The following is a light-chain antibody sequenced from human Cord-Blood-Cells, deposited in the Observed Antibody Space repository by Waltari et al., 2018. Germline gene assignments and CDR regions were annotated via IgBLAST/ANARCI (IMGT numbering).Light chain of an antibody. CDR2: DVS. V-gene: IGLV2-14*03. CDR1: SSAVGSYNY. J-gene: IGLJ3*02. CDR3: SSYTSSSTLV. Sequence: QSALTQPASVSGSPGQSLTISCPGTSSAVGSYNYVSWYQQHPGKAPQLMIYDVSNRPSGVSNRFSGSKSGNTASLTISGLQAEDEADYYCSSYTSSSTLVFGGGTKLTVL.